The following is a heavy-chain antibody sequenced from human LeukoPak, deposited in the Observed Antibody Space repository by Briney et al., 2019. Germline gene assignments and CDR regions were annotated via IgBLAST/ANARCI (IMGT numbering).Heavy chain of an antibody. D-gene: IGHD6-19*01. CDR3: ARSIAVAGTSSRYYYMDV. CDR1: GYTFTSYV. Sequence: GASLKGSSKGSGYTFTSYVISWVRQAPGQGLEWMGWISAYNGNTNYAQKLQGRVTMTTDTSTSTAYMELRSLRSDDTAVYYCARSIAVAGTSSRYYYMDVWGKGTTVTVSS. CDR2: ISAYNGNT. V-gene: IGHV1-18*01. J-gene: IGHJ6*03.